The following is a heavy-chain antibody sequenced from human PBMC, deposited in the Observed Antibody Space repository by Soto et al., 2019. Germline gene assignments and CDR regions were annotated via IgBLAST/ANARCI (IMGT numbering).Heavy chain of an antibody. V-gene: IGHV3-30*18. Sequence: QVELVESGGGVVQPGRSLRLSCAASGFTFSSYGMHWVRQAPGKGLEWVAVISYDGNLAYYADSVKGRFTISRDNSKNPLYLQMNSLRTEDTAIYYCAKEGPITNWYFDYWGQGTVVTVSS. D-gene: IGHD1-1*01. CDR3: AKEGPITNWYFDY. CDR2: ISYDGNLA. CDR1: GFTFSSYG. J-gene: IGHJ4*02.